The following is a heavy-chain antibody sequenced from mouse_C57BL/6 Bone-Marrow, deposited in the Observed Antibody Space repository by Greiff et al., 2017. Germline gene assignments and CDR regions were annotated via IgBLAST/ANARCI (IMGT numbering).Heavy chain of an antibody. V-gene: IGHV1-15*01. Sequence: QVHVKQSGAELVRPGAPVTLSCKASGYTFTDYEMHWVKQTPVHGLEWIGAIDPETGGTAYNQKFKGKAILTADKSSSTAYMELRSLTSEDSAVYYCTRDGTYWYFDVWGTGTTVTVSS. CDR3: TRDGTYWYFDV. J-gene: IGHJ1*03. CDR2: IDPETGGT. CDR1: GYTFTDYE. D-gene: IGHD2-1*01.